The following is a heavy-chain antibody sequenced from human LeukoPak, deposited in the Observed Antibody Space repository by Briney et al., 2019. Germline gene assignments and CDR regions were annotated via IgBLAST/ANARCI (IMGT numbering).Heavy chain of an antibody. J-gene: IGHJ6*02. V-gene: IGHV3-74*01. CDR2: INADGSSA. CDR3: ARDYGRSRDYGMDV. Sequence: GGSLRLSCEASGFTLSNYWMHWVCQAPGKGLVWVSRINADGSSASYADSVKGRFTISRDNAKNTLYLQMNSLRAEDTAMYYCARDYGRSRDYGMDVWGQGTTVTVSS. D-gene: IGHD3-10*01. CDR1: GFTLSNYW.